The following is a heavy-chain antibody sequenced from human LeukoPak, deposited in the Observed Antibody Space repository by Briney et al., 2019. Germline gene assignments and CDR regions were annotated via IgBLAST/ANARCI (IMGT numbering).Heavy chain of an antibody. CDR2: ISGSGGST. V-gene: IGHV3-23*01. CDR3: AKSMVRGVFDY. D-gene: IGHD3-10*01. CDR1: GFTFSSYA. Sequence: GGSLRLSCAASGFTFSSYAMGWVRQAPGKGLEWVSAISGSGGSTYYADSVKGRFTISRDNSKNTLYLQMNSLRAEDTAVCYCAKSMVRGVFDYWGQGTLVTVSS. J-gene: IGHJ4*02.